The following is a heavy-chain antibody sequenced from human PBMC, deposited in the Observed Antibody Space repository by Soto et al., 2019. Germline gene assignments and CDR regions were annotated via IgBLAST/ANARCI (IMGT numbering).Heavy chain of an antibody. V-gene: IGHV3-74*01. CDR3: LRGNSGYGNFDY. CDR2: MYTDASSA. J-gene: IGHJ4*02. D-gene: IGHD5-12*01. CDR1: GLTFSSYW. Sequence: ELQLVESGGGLVQPGGSLRLSCAASGLTFSSYWMHWVRQAPGKGLVWVSRMYTDASSATYADSVKGRFTISRDNAKNTLFLQIDSRRTEDTAVYYCLRGNSGYGNFDYWGEGSLVTVSS.